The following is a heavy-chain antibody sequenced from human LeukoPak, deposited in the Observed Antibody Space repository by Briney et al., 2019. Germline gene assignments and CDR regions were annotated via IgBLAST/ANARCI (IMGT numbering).Heavy chain of an antibody. CDR2: IHTIGNT. J-gene: IGHJ6*03. Sequence: PSETLSLTCTVSGVSISRGSHYWSWIRQPAGKGLEWIGRIHTIGNTNYSPSLWRRVTISVDTSKNQFSLKVTSVTAADTAVYYCARALIAAAGTYYYYYMDVWGKGTTVTVSS. V-gene: IGHV4-61*02. D-gene: IGHD6-13*01. CDR3: ARALIAAAGTYYYYYMDV. CDR1: GVSISRGSHY.